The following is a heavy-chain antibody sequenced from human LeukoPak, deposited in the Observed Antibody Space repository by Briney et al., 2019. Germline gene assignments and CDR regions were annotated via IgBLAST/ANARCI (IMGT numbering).Heavy chain of an antibody. CDR3: ARDRGYFDN. V-gene: IGHV3-74*03. J-gene: IGHJ4*02. CDR2: INSDGFST. Sequence: GGSLRLSCVASGFTFSRYWMHWVRQAPGKGLVWVSRINSDGFSTTYADFVRGRFTISRDNVQNSLYLQMNSLRAEDTAMYYCARDRGYFDNWGQGTLVTVSS. CDR1: GFTFSRYW.